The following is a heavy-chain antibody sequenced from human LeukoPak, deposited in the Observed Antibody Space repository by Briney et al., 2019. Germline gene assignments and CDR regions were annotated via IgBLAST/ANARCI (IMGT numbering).Heavy chain of an antibody. J-gene: IGHJ4*02. CDR1: GFAFSSYA. CDR3: ARDFNQWEPGVLFDY. Sequence: GRSLRLSCAASGFAFSSYAMHWVRQAPGKGLEWVAVISYDGSNKYYADSVKGRFTISRDNSKNTLYLQMNSLRAEDTAVYYCARDFNQWEPGVLFDYWGQGTLVTVSS. V-gene: IGHV3-30-3*01. CDR2: ISYDGSNK. D-gene: IGHD1-26*01.